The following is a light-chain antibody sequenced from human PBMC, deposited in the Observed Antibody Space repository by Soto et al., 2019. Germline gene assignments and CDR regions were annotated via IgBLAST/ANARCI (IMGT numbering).Light chain of an antibody. Sequence: DIQMTQSPSSLSASVGDRVTITCRTSQRITTYLNWYQQKPGNAPKLLIYAASSLQSGVPSRFSGSGSGTDFTLTIINLQPEDFATYYCQQSYSTPYTFGQGTKLEIK. CDR2: AAS. J-gene: IGKJ2*01. CDR3: QQSYSTPYT. V-gene: IGKV1-39*01. CDR1: QRITTY.